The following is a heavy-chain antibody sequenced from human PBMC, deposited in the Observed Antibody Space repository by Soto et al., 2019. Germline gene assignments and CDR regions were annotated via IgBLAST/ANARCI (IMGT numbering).Heavy chain of an antibody. D-gene: IGHD1-26*01. Sequence: ASVKVSCKASGYTFTSYAMHWVRQAPGQRLEWMGWINAGNGNTKYSQNFQGRVTITRDTSASTAYMELSSLRSEDTAVYYCARGGSLHWFFDFRGRGSPVIVSS. CDR3: ARGGSLHWFFDF. J-gene: IGHJ2*01. CDR1: GYTFTSYA. V-gene: IGHV1-3*01. CDR2: INAGNGNT.